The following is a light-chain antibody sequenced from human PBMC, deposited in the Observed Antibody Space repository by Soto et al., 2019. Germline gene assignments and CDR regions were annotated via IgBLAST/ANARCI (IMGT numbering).Light chain of an antibody. CDR3: QQYNNWPPWT. Sequence: EIVMTQSPATLSVSPGERATLSCRASQSVSSNVAWYQQKPGQAPRLLIYGASTRATGIPARFSGSGSVTEFNLTISGLQSEDFAVYDCQQYNNWPPWTFGQGTKVEIK. CDR1: QSVSSN. V-gene: IGKV3-15*01. J-gene: IGKJ1*01. CDR2: GAS.